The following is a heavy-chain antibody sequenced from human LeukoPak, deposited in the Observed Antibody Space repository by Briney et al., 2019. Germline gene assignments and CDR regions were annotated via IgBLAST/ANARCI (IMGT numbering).Heavy chain of an antibody. CDR1: GYTFTRYG. J-gene: IGHJ4*02. CDR3: ARDAIMITFGGVIDLDY. V-gene: IGHV1-18*01. Sequence: ALVKVSCKASGYTFTRYGISWVRQAPGQGLEWMGWISAYNGNTNYAQKLQGRVTMTTDTSTSTAYMELRSLRSDDTAVYYCARDAIMITFGGVIDLDYWGQGTLVTVSS. D-gene: IGHD3-16*02. CDR2: ISAYNGNT.